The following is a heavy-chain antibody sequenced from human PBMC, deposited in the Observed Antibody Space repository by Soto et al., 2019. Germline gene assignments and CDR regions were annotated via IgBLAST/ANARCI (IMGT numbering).Heavy chain of an antibody. CDR3: AAELGFGKLSVV. D-gene: IGHD3-10*01. V-gene: IGHV1-69*01. CDR1: GDTFKNCV. Sequence: QVQVVQSGVEVRRPGSSVKVSCKASGDTFKNCVISWVRQAPGQGLEWMGGIIPLFGTTDFAQRFQRRLTITTDESTTTAYMELSRLRSEDTATYYCAAELGFGKLSVVWGQGNTVLVSS. J-gene: IGHJ6*02. CDR2: IIPLFGTT.